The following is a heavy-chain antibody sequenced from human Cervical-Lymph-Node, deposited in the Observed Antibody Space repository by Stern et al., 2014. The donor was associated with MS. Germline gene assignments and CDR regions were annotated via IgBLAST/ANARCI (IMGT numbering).Heavy chain of an antibody. CDR1: GFSVSSHS. CDR2: ISYDGSKK. CDR3: AREDYRNYSPYIDY. J-gene: IGHJ4*02. V-gene: IGHV3-30-3*01. D-gene: IGHD4-11*01. Sequence: MQLVESGGGVVQPGRSLRLSCAASGFSVSSHSMHWVRQAPGKGLEWVTYISYDGSKKKDADSVRGRFIISRDTSKNTLDLQMNSLRVEDTALYYCAREDYRNYSPYIDYWGQGTRVTVSS.